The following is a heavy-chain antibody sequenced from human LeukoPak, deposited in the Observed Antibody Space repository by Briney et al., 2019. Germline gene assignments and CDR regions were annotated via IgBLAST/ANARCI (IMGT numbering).Heavy chain of an antibody. J-gene: IGHJ4*02. CDR3: ARDLGYVDTAMVDY. D-gene: IGHD5-18*01. Sequence: ASVKVSCKASGYTFTGYYMHWVRQAPGQGLEWMGWINPNSGGTNYAQKFQGRVTMTRDTSISTAYMELSRPRSDDTAVYYCARDLGYVDTAMVDYWGQGTLVTVSS. CDR2: INPNSGGT. V-gene: IGHV1-2*02. CDR1: GYTFTGYY.